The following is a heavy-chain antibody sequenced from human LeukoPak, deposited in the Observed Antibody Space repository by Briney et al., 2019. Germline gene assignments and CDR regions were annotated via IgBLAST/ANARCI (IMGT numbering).Heavy chain of an antibody. V-gene: IGHV3-9*01. J-gene: IGHJ4*02. Sequence: GGSLRLSCAASGFTFDDYAMHWVRQGPGKGLEWVSGISWNSGSIGYADSVKGRFTISRDNAKNSLYLQMNSLRAEDTAVYYCASWEASTNYWGQGTLVTVSS. CDR1: GFTFDDYA. CDR3: ASWEASTNY. D-gene: IGHD1-26*01. CDR2: ISWNSGSI.